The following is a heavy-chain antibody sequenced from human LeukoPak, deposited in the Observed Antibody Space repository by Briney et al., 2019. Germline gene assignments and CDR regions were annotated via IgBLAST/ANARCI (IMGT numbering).Heavy chain of an antibody. J-gene: IGHJ4*02. V-gene: IGHV4-38-2*02. CDR3: ARDQGILVALYSFDY. CDR2: IYHSGST. D-gene: IGHD5-12*01. CDR1: TYSISSGYY. Sequence: SETLSLTCTVSTYSISSGYYWGWIRQPPGKGLEWIGNIYHSGSTYYNPSLKSRVTISVDTSKNQFSLKLSSVTAADTAVYYCARDQGILVALYSFDYWGQGTLVTVS.